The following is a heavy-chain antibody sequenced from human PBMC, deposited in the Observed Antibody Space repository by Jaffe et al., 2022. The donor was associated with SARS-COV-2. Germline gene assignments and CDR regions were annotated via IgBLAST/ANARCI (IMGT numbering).Heavy chain of an antibody. J-gene: IGHJ1*01. CDR2: ISGSGGST. V-gene: IGHV3-23*01. D-gene: IGHD3-22*01. CDR3: ATWARDPNTDSSGPQGPIWYFQH. CDR1: GFTFSSYA. Sequence: EVQLLESGGGLVQPGGSLRLSCAASGFTFSSYAMSWVRQAPGKGLEWVSAISGSGGSTYYADSVKGRFTISRDNSKNTLYLQMNSLRAEDTAVYYCATWARDPNTDSSGPQGPIWYFQHWGQGTLVTVSS.